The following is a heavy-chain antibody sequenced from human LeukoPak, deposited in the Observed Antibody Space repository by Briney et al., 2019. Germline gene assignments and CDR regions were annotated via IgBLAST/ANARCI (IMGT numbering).Heavy chain of an antibody. CDR1: GFTFSNYA. Sequence: GGSLRLSCLASGFTFSNYAMSWVRQAPGKGLEWVSGITISGKTAYYADSVKGRFTISRDNAKNSLYLQMNSLRAEDTAVYYCASASPYFNDIYTWGQGTLVTVSS. V-gene: IGHV3-23*01. CDR3: ASASPYFNDIYT. D-gene: IGHD3-9*01. J-gene: IGHJ5*02. CDR2: ITISGKTA.